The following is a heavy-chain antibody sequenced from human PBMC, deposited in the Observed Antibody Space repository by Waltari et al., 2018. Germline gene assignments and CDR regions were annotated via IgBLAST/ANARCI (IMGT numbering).Heavy chain of an antibody. Sequence: QVQLVQSGAEVKKPGASVKVSCKASGYTFTSYAMHWVRQAPGQRLEWMGWINAGNGNTKYSQKVQGRVTITRDTSASTAYMELSSLRSEDTAVYYCARLYSGYGYDAFDIWGQGTMVTVSS. V-gene: IGHV1-3*01. J-gene: IGHJ3*02. CDR1: GYTFTSYA. CDR3: ARLYSGYGYDAFDI. CDR2: INAGNGNT. D-gene: IGHD5-12*01.